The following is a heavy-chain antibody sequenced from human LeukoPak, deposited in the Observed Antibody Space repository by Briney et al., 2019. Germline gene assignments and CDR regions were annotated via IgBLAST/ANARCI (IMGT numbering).Heavy chain of an antibody. D-gene: IGHD4-17*01. CDR1: GGSISSGSYY. V-gene: IGHV4-61*02. CDR2: IYTSGST. Sequence: PSQTLSLTCTVSGGSISSGSYYWSWIRQPAGKGLEWIGRIYTSGSTNYNPSLKSRVTISVDTSNNEFSLKLSSVTAADTAVYYCARVGTVTTQGIWYFDLWGRGTLVTVSS. J-gene: IGHJ2*01. CDR3: ARVGTVTTQGIWYFDL.